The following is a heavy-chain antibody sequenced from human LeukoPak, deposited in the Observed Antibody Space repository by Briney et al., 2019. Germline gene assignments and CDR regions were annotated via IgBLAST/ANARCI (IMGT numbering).Heavy chain of an antibody. J-gene: IGHJ3*02. V-gene: IGHV3-23*01. CDR1: GFTFSTYA. CDR3: ARAQTMFWEFDGFDI. Sequence: GGSLRLSCAASGFTFSTYAMNWVRQASGKGLEWVSTISGSGGSTYYADSVKGRFTISRDNARNSVYLQMNSLRDDDTAVYSCARAQTMFWEFDGFDIWGRGTKVTVSS. CDR2: ISGSGGST. D-gene: IGHD3-10*02.